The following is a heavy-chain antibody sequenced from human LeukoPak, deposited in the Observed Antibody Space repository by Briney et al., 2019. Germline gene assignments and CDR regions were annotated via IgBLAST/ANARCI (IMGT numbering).Heavy chain of an antibody. J-gene: IGHJ4*02. V-gene: IGHV3-7*01. CDR3: ARERSGSYSIDY. CDR2: IKQDGSEK. Sequence: GGSLRLSCAASGFTFSSYEMNWVRQAPGKGLEWVANIKQDGSEKYYVDSVKGRFTISRDNAKNSLYLQMNSLRAEDTAVYYCARERSGSYSIDYWGQGTLVAVSS. D-gene: IGHD1-26*01. CDR1: GFTFSSYE.